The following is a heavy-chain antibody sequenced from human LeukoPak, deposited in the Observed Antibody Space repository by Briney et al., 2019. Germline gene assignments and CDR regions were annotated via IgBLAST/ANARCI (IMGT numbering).Heavy chain of an antibody. D-gene: IGHD6-19*01. V-gene: IGHV4-39*07. CDR2: IYYSGST. CDR1: GGSISSSSYY. Sequence: SETLSLTCTVSGGSISSSSYYWGWIRQPPGKGLEWIGSIYYSGSTYYNPSLKSRVTISVDTSKNQFSLKLSSVTAADTAVYYCARDRVQWLIESGWFDPWGQGTLVTVSS. J-gene: IGHJ5*02. CDR3: ARDRVQWLIESGWFDP.